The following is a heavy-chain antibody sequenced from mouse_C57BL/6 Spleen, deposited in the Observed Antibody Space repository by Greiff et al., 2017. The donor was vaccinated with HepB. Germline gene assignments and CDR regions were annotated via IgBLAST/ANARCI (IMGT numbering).Heavy chain of an antibody. V-gene: IGHV1-55*01. D-gene: IGHD1-1*01. CDR3: ARVDYGSVYWYFDV. CDR2: IYPGSGST. CDR1: GYTFTSYW. J-gene: IGHJ1*03. Sequence: VQLQQSGAELVKPGASVKMSCKASGYTFTSYWITWVKQRPGQGLEWIGDIYPGSGSTNYNEKFKSKATLTVDTSSSTAYMQLSSLTSEDSAVYYCARVDYGSVYWYFDVWGTGTTVTVSS.